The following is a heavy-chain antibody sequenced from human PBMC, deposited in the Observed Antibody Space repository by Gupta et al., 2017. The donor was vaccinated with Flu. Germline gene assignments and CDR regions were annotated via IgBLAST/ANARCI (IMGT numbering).Heavy chain of an antibody. D-gene: IGHD6-13*01. CDR2: INPNTGGT. CDR3: ARGGRSLPGIAAAATNGFAP. Sequence: QVQLVQSRAEVKKPGASVKFSCKASGYTFHGYYIHWVRQAPGPGLEWMGWINPNTGGTHYAQKFQGWVTMTRDASISTAYMDLRSDDTAVYYCARGGRSLPGIAAAATNGFAPWGQGTRVTGSS. V-gene: IGHV1-2*04. CDR1: GYTFHGYY. J-gene: IGHJ5*02.